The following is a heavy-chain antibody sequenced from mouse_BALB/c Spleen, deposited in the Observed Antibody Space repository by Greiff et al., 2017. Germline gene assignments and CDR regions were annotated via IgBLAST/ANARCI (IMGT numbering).Heavy chain of an antibody. CDR1: GFTFSDYY. D-gene: IGHD1-1*01. V-gene: IGHV5-4*02. Sequence: VQLKESGGGLVKPGGSLKLSCAASGFTFSDYYMYWVRQTPEKRLEWVATISDGGSYTYYPDSVKGRFTISRDNAKNNLYLQMSSLKSEDTAMYYCARGYYYGSSYAMDYWGQGTSVTVSS. CDR2: ISDGGSYT. CDR3: ARGYYYGSSYAMDY. J-gene: IGHJ4*01.